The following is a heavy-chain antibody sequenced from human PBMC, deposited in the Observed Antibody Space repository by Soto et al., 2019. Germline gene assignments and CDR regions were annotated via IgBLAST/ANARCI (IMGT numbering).Heavy chain of an antibody. CDR2: IYYSGST. D-gene: IGHD3-9*01. CDR1: GGSISGGDYY. V-gene: IGHV4-30-4*01. CDR3: ARDIPYYDILTGYSPGGWFDP. Sequence: SETLSLTCTVSGGSISGGDYYWSWIRQPPGKGLGWIGYIYYSGSTYYNPSLKSRVTISVDTSKNQFSLKLSSVTAADTAVYYCARDIPYYDILTGYSPGGWFDPWGQGTLVTVSS. J-gene: IGHJ5*02.